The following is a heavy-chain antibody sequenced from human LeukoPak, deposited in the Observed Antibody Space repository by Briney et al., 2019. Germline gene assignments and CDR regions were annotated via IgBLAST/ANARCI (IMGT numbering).Heavy chain of an antibody. V-gene: IGHV4-31*03. CDR1: GGSISSGGYY. J-gene: IGHJ5*02. CDR2: IYYSGST. CDR3: ARRFDSTAAGGWFDP. Sequence: PSQTLSLTCTVSGGSISSGGYYWSWIRQHPGKGLEWIGYIYYSGSTYYNPSLKSRVTISVDTSKNQFSLKLSSVTAADTAVYYCARRFDSTAAGGWFDPWGQGTLVTVSS. D-gene: IGHD3-16*01.